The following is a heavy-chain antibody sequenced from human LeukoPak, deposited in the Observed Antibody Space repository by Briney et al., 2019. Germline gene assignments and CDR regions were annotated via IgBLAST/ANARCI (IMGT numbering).Heavy chain of an antibody. D-gene: IGHD6-19*01. CDR1: GFIFSTYS. J-gene: IGHJ6*02. CDR2: ISWNSGSI. CDR3: AKDAYSSGWYYYYYGMDV. Sequence: GGSLRLSCAASGFIFSTYSINWVRQAPVKVLEWVSGISWNSGSIGYADSVKGRFTISRDNAKNSLYLQMNSLRAEDTALYYCAKDAYSSGWYYYYYGMDVWGQGTTVTVSS. V-gene: IGHV3-9*01.